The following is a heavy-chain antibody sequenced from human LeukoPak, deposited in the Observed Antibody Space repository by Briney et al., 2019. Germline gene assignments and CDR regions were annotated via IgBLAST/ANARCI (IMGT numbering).Heavy chain of an antibody. CDR2: IYYSGST. Sequence: PSETLSLTCTVSGGSISSYYWSWIRQPPGKGLEWIGYIYYSGSTNYNPSLKSRVTISVDTSKNQFSLKLSSVTAADTAVYYCARDVWGSYRSYFDYWGHGTLVTVSS. D-gene: IGHD3-16*02. V-gene: IGHV4-59*01. CDR3: ARDVWGSYRSYFDY. CDR1: GGSISSYY. J-gene: IGHJ4*01.